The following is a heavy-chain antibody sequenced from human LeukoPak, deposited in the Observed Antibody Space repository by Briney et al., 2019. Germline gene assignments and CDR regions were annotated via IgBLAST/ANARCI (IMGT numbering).Heavy chain of an antibody. CDR1: GGSFSGYY. Sequence: TSETLSLTCAVYGGSFSGYYWSWIRQPPGKGLEWIGYIYYSGSTNYNPSLKSRVTISVDTSKNQFSLKLSSVTAADTAVYYCARWDYSNYYYGMDVWGQGTTVTVSS. J-gene: IGHJ6*02. CDR2: IYYSGST. D-gene: IGHD4-4*01. CDR3: ARWDYSNYYYGMDV. V-gene: IGHV4-59*01.